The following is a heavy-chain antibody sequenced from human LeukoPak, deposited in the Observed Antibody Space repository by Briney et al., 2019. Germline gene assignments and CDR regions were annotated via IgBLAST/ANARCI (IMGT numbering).Heavy chain of an antibody. J-gene: IGHJ4*02. CDR3: VRDPPGDY. Sequence: SETLSLTCTVSGGSISSYYWSWIRQPPGKGLEWIGYIYYSGSTNYNPSLKSRVTISVDTSKNQFSLKLSSVTAADTAVYYCVRDPPGDYWGQGTLVTVSS. V-gene: IGHV4-59*01. CDR1: GGSISSYY. CDR2: IYYSGST. D-gene: IGHD3-10*01.